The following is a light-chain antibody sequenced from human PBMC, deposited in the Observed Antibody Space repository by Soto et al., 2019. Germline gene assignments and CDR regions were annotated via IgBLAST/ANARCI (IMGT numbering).Light chain of an antibody. V-gene: IGKV3-20*01. CDR1: QSVSNNY. Sequence: EVVLTQSPGTLSLSPGERASLSCRASQSVSNNYLAWYQQKPGQSPKLLIFGSSDRATGIPDRFSGSGSGTDFTLTISRLEPEDVEVYYCQQYGSSPPYTFGQGTKLEIK. CDR2: GSS. J-gene: IGKJ2*01. CDR3: QQYGSSPPYT.